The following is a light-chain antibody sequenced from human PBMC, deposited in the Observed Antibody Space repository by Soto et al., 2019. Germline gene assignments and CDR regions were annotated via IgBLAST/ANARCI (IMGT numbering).Light chain of an antibody. CDR3: TSYTSSDTYV. CDR1: SSDVGGYNF. V-gene: IGLV2-14*01. J-gene: IGLJ1*01. Sequence: QSVLTQPASVSGSPGQSITISCTGTSSDVGGYNFVSWYQQHPYKAPKLMIFDVSNRPSGVSDRFSGSKSGNTASLTISGLQAEGEADYYCTSYTSSDTYVFGTGTKVTVL. CDR2: DVS.